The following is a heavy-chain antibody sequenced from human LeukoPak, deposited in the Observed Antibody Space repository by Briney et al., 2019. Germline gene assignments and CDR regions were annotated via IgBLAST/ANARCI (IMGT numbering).Heavy chain of an antibody. V-gene: IGHV4-59*08. Sequence: SETLSLTCTVSGGSISSYYWSWIRQPPGKGLEWIGYIYYSGSTNYNPSLKSRVTISVDTSKNQVSLQLSSVTAADTAVYYCAGRPAGYWGQGTLVTVSS. CDR2: IYYSGST. CDR3: AGRPAGY. J-gene: IGHJ4*02. CDR1: GGSISSYY.